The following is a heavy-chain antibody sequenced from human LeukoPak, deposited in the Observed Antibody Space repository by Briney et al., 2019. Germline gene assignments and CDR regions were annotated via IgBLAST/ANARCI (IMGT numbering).Heavy chain of an antibody. D-gene: IGHD4-17*01. CDR3: ARDSLGGVTTSCSV. V-gene: IGHV4-31*03. J-gene: IGHJ4*02. Sequence: ASENLSRTCTVSGCSVSSGGYFWRGIRQHPGKGVECDPNIYYSESTYYNPSLKSRVTISVDTSKNQFSLKLSSVTAADTAVYYCARDSLGGVTTSCSVWGQGTLVSVSS. CDR1: GCSVSSGGYF. CDR2: IYYSEST.